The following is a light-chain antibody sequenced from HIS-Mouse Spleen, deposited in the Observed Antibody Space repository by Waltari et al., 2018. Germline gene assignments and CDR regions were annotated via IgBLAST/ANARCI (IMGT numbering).Light chain of an antibody. V-gene: IGLV2-11*01. Sequence: QSALTQPRSVSGSPGQSVTISCTGTSSDVGGYNYVSWYQQHPGKAPKLMIYDVSKRPSGGPGRFPGSKSGNTASLTISGLQAEDEADYYCCSYAGSYTLVFGGGTKLTVL. CDR3: CSYAGSYTLV. J-gene: IGLJ2*01. CDR2: DVS. CDR1: SSDVGGYNY.